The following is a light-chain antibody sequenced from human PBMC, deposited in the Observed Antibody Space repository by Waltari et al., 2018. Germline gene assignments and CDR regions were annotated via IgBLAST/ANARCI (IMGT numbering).Light chain of an antibody. Sequence: EIVLTQAPATLSLSPGERATLSCRASQSVSSYLAWYQQKPGQAPRLLIYDASNRATGIPARFSGSGSGTDFTLTISSLETEDFAVYYCQQRLNWPLTFGGGTKVEIK. CDR3: QQRLNWPLT. CDR2: DAS. J-gene: IGKJ4*01. V-gene: IGKV3-11*01. CDR1: QSVSSY.